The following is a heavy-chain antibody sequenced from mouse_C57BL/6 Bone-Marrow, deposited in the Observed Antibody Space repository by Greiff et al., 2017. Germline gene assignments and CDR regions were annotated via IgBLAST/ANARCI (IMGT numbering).Heavy chain of an antibody. V-gene: IGHV1-81*01. CDR2: IYPRSGNT. CDR1: GYTFTSYG. CDR3: ARTRDYSCPFAY. Sequence: QVQLKESGAELARPGASVKLSCKASGYTFTSYGISWVKQRTGQGLEWIGEIYPRSGNTYYNEKFKGKATLTADKSSSTAYMELRSLTSEDSAVYFCARTRDYSCPFAYWGQGTLVTVSA. J-gene: IGHJ3*01. D-gene: IGHD1-1*01.